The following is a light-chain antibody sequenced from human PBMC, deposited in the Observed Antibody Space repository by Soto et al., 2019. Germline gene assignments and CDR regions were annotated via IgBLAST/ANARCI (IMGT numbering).Light chain of an antibody. J-gene: IGKJ5*01. Sequence: IQMTPSPPSLSASVGDRVTITCQASHDIGNSLNWYQDKPGQAPKLLIYDASNLEAGVPSRFRGSGSGTDFTFTISRLQPEDIATYYCQQYENLPTFGQGTRLEIK. CDR3: QQYENLPT. CDR2: DAS. V-gene: IGKV1-33*01. CDR1: HDIGNS.